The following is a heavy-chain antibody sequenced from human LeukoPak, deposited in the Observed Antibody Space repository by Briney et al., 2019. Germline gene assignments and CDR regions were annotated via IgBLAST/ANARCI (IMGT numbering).Heavy chain of an antibody. J-gene: IGHJ4*02. V-gene: IGHV1-69*13. CDR1: GGSFRSYA. CDR2: IIPMFGSA. Sequence: ASVKVSCTASGGSFRSYAISWVRQAPGQGLEWMALIIPMFGSANTAQTFQGRVTITADESASTAYMELSGLRPEDTAVYYCARDRGWSTTESPDPPEYWGQGTLVTVSS. D-gene: IGHD6-19*01. CDR3: ARDRGWSTTESPDPPEY.